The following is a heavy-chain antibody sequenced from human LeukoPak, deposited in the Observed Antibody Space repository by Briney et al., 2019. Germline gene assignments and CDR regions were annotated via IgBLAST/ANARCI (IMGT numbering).Heavy chain of an antibody. CDR3: ARDWSSVDY. CDR2: ISWDDGST. V-gene: IGHV3-43*01. J-gene: IGHJ4*02. Sequence: GGSLRLSCAASGFTFDDYTMNWVRQAPGKGLEWVSLISWDDGSTYYADSVKGRFTISRDNSKNSLYLQMNSLRAEDTAVYYCARDWSSVDYWGQGTLVTVSS. D-gene: IGHD3-22*01. CDR1: GFTFDDYT.